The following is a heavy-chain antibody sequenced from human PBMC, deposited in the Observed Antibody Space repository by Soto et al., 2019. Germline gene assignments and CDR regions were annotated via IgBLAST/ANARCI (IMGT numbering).Heavy chain of an antibody. CDR2: IYYSGST. CDR3: ASGNSGSYLFDY. Sequence: SETLSLTCTVSGGSISSSSYYWGWIRQPPGKGLEWIGSIYYSGSTYYNPSLKSRVTISVDTSKNQFSLKLSSVTAADTAVYYCASGNSGSYLFDYWGQGTPVTVSS. J-gene: IGHJ4*02. V-gene: IGHV4-39*07. CDR1: GGSISSSSYY. D-gene: IGHD1-26*01.